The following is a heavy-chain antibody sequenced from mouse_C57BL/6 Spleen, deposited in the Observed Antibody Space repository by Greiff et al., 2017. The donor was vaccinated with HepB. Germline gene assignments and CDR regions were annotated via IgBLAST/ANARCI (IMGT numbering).Heavy chain of an antibody. D-gene: IGHD2-4*01. CDR2: IEPSDSYT. CDR3: ARRVYDYDGYYAMDY. CDR1: GYTFTSYW. V-gene: IGHV1-50*01. J-gene: IGHJ4*01. Sequence: QVHVKQPGAELVKPGASVKLSCKASGYTFTSYWMQWVKQRPGQGLEWIGEIEPSDSYTNYNQKFKGKATLTVDTSSSTAYMQLSSLTSEDSAVYYCARRVYDYDGYYAMDYWGQGTSVTVSS.